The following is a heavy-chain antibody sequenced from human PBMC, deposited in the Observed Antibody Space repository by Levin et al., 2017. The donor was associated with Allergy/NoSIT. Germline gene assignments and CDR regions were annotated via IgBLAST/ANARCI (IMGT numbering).Heavy chain of an antibody. D-gene: IGHD2-15*01. J-gene: IGHJ3*02. CDR1: GFTFSSYG. V-gene: IGHV3-30*18. CDR2: ISYDGSNK. CDR3: AKGDGRGWFHAFDI. Sequence: AGGSLRLSCAASGFTFSSYGMHWVRQAPGKGLEWVAVISYDGSNKYYADSVKGRFTISRDNSKNTLYLQMNSLRAEDTAVYYCAKGDGRGWFHAFDIWGQGTMVTVSS.